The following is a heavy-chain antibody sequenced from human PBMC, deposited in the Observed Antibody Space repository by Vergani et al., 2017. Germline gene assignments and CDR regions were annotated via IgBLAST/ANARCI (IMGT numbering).Heavy chain of an antibody. J-gene: IGHJ4*02. Sequence: QMQLVQSGAEVKKTGSSVKVSCKASGYPFTSYDINWVRQATVQGLEWMGWINAGNGNTKYSPKFKGRVTITRDTSASTAYMERSSLRSGDTAVYYCARDQRDSSGWYYFDYWGQGTLVTVSS. D-gene: IGHD6-19*01. V-gene: IGHV1-3*01. CDR3: ARDQRDSSGWYYFDY. CDR1: GYPFTSYD. CDR2: INAGNGNT.